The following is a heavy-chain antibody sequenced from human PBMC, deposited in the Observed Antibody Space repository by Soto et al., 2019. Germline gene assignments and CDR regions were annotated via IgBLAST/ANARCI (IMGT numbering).Heavy chain of an antibody. CDR3: AMGIRDWLVDY. D-gene: IGHD3-9*01. J-gene: IGHJ4*02. CDR2: IFPGDSDT. CDR1: GYSFTSYW. Sequence: PGESLKISCKGSGYSFTSYWIGWVRQMPGKGLEWMAIIFPGDSDTRYSPSFQGQVTISADKSVSTAYLHWSSLKASDTAMYYCAMGIRDWLVDYWGQGTLVTVSS. V-gene: IGHV5-51*01.